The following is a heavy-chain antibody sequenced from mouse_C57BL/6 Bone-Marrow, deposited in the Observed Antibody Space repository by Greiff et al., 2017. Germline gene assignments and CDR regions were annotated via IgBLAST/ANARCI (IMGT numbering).Heavy chain of an antibody. CDR2: IYPRSGNT. CDR1: GYTFTSYG. Sequence: QVQLQQSGAELARPGASVKLSCKTSGYTFTSYGISWVKQSTGQGLEWIGEIYPRSGNTYYNEKFKGKATLTADKSSSTAYMELRSLTSEDSAVYFCARTIYYYGSSYDYAMDYWGQGTSVTVSS. V-gene: IGHV1-81*01. CDR3: ARTIYYYGSSYDYAMDY. J-gene: IGHJ4*01. D-gene: IGHD1-1*01.